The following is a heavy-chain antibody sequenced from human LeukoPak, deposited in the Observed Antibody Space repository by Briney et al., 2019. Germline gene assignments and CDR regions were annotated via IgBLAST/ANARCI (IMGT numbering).Heavy chain of an antibody. D-gene: IGHD5-24*01. CDR2: INPNSGGT. CDR3: ARRGRDGYNTRAFDI. V-gene: IGHV1-2*02. Sequence: GASVKVSCKASGYTFTSYYMHWVRQAPGQGLEWMGWINPNSGGTNYAQKFQGRVTMTRDTSISTAYMELSRLRSDDTAVYYCARRGRDGYNTRAFDIWGQGTMVTVSS. CDR1: GYTFTSYY. J-gene: IGHJ3*02.